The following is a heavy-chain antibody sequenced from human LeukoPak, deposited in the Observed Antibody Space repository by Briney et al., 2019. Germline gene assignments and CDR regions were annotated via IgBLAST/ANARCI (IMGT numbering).Heavy chain of an antibody. CDR2: IYYGGNA. CDR1: GASISSHSYC. J-gene: IGHJ4*02. Sequence: SETLSVTCTVSGASISSHSYCWGWIRQPPGKGLEWIASIYYGGNAYYNSSLKSRVTLSVDTSKDQFSLNLSSVTAADTAVYYCARHYAYSYGYVDHWGQGTLVTVSS. CDR3: ARHYAYSYGYVDH. D-gene: IGHD5-18*01. V-gene: IGHV4-39*01.